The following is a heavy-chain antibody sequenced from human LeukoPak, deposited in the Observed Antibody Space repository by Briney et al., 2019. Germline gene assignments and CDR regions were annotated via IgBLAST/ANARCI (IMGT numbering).Heavy chain of an antibody. J-gene: IGHJ6*02. Sequence: GESLKISCEGSGYSFATSWIAWVRQMPGKGLEWMGIIYPGDSDTRYSPSFQGQVTISADKSISTAYLQWSSLKASDTAMYYCARVTVPYYYYGMDVWGQGATVTVSS. V-gene: IGHV5-51*01. D-gene: IGHD2-2*01. CDR3: ARVTVPYYYYGMDV. CDR1: GYSFATSW. CDR2: IYPGDSDT.